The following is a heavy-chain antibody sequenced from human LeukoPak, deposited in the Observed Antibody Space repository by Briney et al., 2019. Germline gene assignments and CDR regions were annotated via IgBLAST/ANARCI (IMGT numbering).Heavy chain of an antibody. CDR3: ARDSDYSGNGNGDWFDP. V-gene: IGHV1-18*04. Sequence: ASVNVSCKAPGFRFSSFLVSWVRQAPGQGIEWMGWISTYFGVTHYAEKFEDRVTMTIDTSTTTAYMELRSLRYDDTAVYYCARDSDYSGNGNGDWFDPWGQGTVVTVSS. D-gene: IGHD4-11*01. CDR2: ISTYFGVT. CDR1: GFRFSSFL. J-gene: IGHJ5*02.